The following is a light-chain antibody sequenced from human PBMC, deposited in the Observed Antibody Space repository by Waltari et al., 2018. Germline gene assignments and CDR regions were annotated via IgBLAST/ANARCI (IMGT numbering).Light chain of an antibody. Sequence: DNQMTQSPSTLSASIGDRVTITSRASQSISNLLAWYQQKPGKAPKLLIYKASSLESGVPSRFSGSGSGTEFTLTISSLQPDDFATYYCQQYNTYPLTFGGGTKVEIK. J-gene: IGKJ4*01. CDR3: QQYNTYPLT. CDR1: QSISNL. CDR2: KAS. V-gene: IGKV1-5*03.